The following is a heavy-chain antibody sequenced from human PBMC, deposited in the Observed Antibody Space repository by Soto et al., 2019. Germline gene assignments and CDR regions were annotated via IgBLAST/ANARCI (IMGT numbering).Heavy chain of an antibody. V-gene: IGHV3-23*01. J-gene: IGHJ3*02. CDR3: AKDSITMIVVVIDAFDI. Sequence: EVQLLESGGGLVQPGGSLRLSCAASGFTFSSYAMSWVRQAPGKGLEWVSAISGSGGSTYYADSVKGRFTISRDNSNNTLYLQMNSLRADDTAVYYCAKDSITMIVVVIDAFDIWGQGTMVTLSS. CDR1: GFTFSSYA. D-gene: IGHD3-22*01. CDR2: ISGSGGST.